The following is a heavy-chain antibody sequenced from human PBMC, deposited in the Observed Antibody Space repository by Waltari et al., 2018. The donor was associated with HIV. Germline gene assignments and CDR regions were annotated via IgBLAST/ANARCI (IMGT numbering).Heavy chain of an antibody. Sequence: QVQLVQSGAVVKKPGASVKVSCQASGPTLSNYPVHWVRQAPGQRLEWMGWIIPANGNTKKSQKVQGTVTFAWDTSANTAFMDLRSLRSEDTAVYSCARESWNDAFSHNYFDSWGQGTTVTVSS. V-gene: IGHV1-3*01. CDR2: IIPANGNT. CDR1: GPTLSNYP. J-gene: IGHJ5*01. D-gene: IGHD3-3*02. CDR3: ARESWNDAFSHNYFDS.